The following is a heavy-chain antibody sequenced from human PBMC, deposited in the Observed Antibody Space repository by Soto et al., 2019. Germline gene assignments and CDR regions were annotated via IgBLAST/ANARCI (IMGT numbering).Heavy chain of an antibody. CDR3: ARAVCSSTSCYSGAWWFDP. CDR1: GFTFSSYS. Sequence: PGGSLRLSCAASGFTFSSYSMNWVRQAPGKGLEWVSSISSSSSYIYYADSVKGRFTISRDNAKNSLYLQMNSLRAEDTAVYCCARAVCSSTSCYSGAWWFDPWGQGTLVTVSS. J-gene: IGHJ5*02. D-gene: IGHD2-2*01. V-gene: IGHV3-21*01. CDR2: ISSSSSYI.